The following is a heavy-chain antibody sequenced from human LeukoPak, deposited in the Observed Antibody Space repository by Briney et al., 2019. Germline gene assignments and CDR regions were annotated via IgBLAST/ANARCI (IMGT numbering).Heavy chain of an antibody. J-gene: IGHJ4*02. D-gene: IGHD3-3*01. CDR2: ISSSSSYI. V-gene: IGHV3-21*01. Sequence: GGSLRLSCAASGFTFSSYSMNWVRQAPGKGLEWVSSISSSSSYIYYADSVKGRFTISRDNAKNSLYLQMNSLRAEDTAVYYCARDTIFGVVIYYYFDYWGQGTLVTVSS. CDR3: ARDTIFGVVIYYYFDY. CDR1: GFTFSSYS.